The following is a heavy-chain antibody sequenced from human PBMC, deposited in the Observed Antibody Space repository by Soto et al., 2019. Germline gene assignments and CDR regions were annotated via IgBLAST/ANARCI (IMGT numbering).Heavy chain of an antibody. D-gene: IGHD3-10*01. V-gene: IGHV4-34*01. CDR3: ARGGPVLNYDGSGRYYRAYYDYRMEV. J-gene: IGHJ6*02. CDR1: GGSFSGYY. Sequence: PSETLSLTCAVYGGSFSGYYWSWIRQPPGKGLEWIGEINHSGSTNYNPSLKSRVTISVDTSKNQFSLKLSSVTAADTAVYYCARGGPVLNYDGSGRYYRAYYDYRMEVWGQGTTVHVSS. CDR2: INHSGST.